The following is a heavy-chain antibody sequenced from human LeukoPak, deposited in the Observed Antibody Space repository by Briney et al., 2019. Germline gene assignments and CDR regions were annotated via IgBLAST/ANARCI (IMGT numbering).Heavy chain of an antibody. CDR2: INPGSGGT. Sequence: ASVKVSCKASGYTFTGYYIHWVRQAPGQGLEWMGWINPGSGGTNYAQNFQGRVTMTRDTSINMVYMVLSRLRSDDTAVYYCAKVAGVAAARGWIDPWGQGTLVTVSS. D-gene: IGHD6-25*01. CDR1: GYTFTGYY. V-gene: IGHV1-2*02. CDR3: AKVAGVAAARGWIDP. J-gene: IGHJ5*02.